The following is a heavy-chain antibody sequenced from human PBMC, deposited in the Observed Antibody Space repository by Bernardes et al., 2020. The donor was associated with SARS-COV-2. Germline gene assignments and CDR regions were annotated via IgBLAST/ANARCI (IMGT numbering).Heavy chain of an antibody. J-gene: IGHJ3*02. Sequence: SETLSLTCSVSGVSISNYYWSWVRQPPGKGLEWIGYIYSSGTTNYNYLLSNRVTISIDTTKTEVSLNLTSVTAADTAVYYCARHLGYGAGGNWVDIFDIWGPGKMVTVSS. V-gene: IGHV4-59*08. CDR1: GVSISNYY. CDR3: ARHLGYGAGGNWVDIFDI. D-gene: IGHD2-8*02. CDR2: IYSSGTT.